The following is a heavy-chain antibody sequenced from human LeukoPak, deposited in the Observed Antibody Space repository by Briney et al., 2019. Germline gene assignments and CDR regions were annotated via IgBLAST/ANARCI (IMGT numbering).Heavy chain of an antibody. D-gene: IGHD6-19*01. V-gene: IGHV1-18*01. CDR1: GYTFTSYG. J-gene: IGHJ1*01. CDR3: ARLSDSSGWSPASN. CDR2: ISAYNGNT. Sequence: ASVKVSCKASGYTFTSYGISWVRQSPGQGLEWMGWISAYNGNTNYAQKLQGRVTMTTDTSTNTAYMELRSLRSGDTAVYYCARLSDSSGWSPASNWGQGTLVSVSS.